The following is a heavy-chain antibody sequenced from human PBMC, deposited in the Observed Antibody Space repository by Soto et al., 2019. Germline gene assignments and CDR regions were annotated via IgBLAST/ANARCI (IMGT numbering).Heavy chain of an antibody. Sequence: EESLKISCKVSGYRFTTYWIAWVRQMPGKGLEWMGIIHPGDSDTRYSPSFAGQVTISVDKSITTAYLHWSSLEASDSAVYYCARQGDMAATPADAFDIWGQGTLVTVSS. D-gene: IGHD6-19*01. CDR1: GYRFTTYW. V-gene: IGHV5-51*01. J-gene: IGHJ3*02. CDR2: IHPGDSDT. CDR3: ARQGDMAATPADAFDI.